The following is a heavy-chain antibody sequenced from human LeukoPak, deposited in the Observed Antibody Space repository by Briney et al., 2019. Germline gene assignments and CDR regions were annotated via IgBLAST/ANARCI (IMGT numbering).Heavy chain of an antibody. Sequence: GRSLRLSCTAPGFTFGEYAMGWVRQAPGKGLEWVSFIRGRVYGGTTEYAASVKGRFTISRDDSKSIAYLQMNSLKIEDTAVYYCFKYSSSNVDYWGQGTLVTVSS. CDR2: IRGRVYGGTT. CDR1: GFTFGEYA. J-gene: IGHJ4*02. V-gene: IGHV3-49*04. CDR3: FKYSSSNVDY. D-gene: IGHD6-13*01.